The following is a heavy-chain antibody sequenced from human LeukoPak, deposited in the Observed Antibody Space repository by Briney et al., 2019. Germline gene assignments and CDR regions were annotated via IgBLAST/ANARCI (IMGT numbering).Heavy chain of an antibody. CDR3: ASPLYCSGGSCYDY. CDR1: SSYN. D-gene: IGHD2-15*01. J-gene: IGHJ4*02. Sequence: SSYNMNWVRQPPGKGLEWIGSIYYSGSTYYNPSLKSRVTISVDTSKNQFSLKLSSVTAADTAVYYCASPLYCSGGSCYDYWGQGTLVTVSS. V-gene: IGHV4-39*07. CDR2: IYYSGST.